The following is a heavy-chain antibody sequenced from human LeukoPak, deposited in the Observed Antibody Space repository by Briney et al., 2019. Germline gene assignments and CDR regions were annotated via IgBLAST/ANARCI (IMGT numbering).Heavy chain of an antibody. D-gene: IGHD1-26*01. CDR2: ISTSGST. CDR3: AREATIVGATII. Sequence: SETLSLTCTVSGGSVNTYYWSWIRQSAGKGLEWIGHISTSGSTTYNPSLKSRVTMSADTSKNQFSLKLSSVTAADTAVYYCAREATIVGATIIWGQGTLVTVSS. CDR1: GGSVNTYY. V-gene: IGHV4-4*07. J-gene: IGHJ4*02.